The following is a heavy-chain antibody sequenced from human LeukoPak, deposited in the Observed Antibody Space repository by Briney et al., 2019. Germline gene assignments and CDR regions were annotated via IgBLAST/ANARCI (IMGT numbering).Heavy chain of an antibody. CDR1: GGSISSYY. CDR3: ARGGDYNNYGFTSMDV. V-gene: IGHV4-4*07. CDR2: IYTSGST. J-gene: IGHJ6*03. Sequence: PSETLSLTCTVSGGSISSYYWSWIRQPAGKGLEWIGRIYTSGSTNYNPSLKSRVTMSVDTSKNQFSLKLSSVTAADTAVYYCARGGDYNNYGFTSMDVWGKGTTVTVSS. D-gene: IGHD4-11*01.